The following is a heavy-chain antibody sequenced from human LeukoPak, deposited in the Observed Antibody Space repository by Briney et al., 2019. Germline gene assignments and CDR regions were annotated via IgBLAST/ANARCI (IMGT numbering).Heavy chain of an antibody. CDR1: GFTFNGYW. CDR2: IKEDGSAQ. D-gene: IGHD4-17*01. J-gene: IGHJ4*02. CDR3: ARDLTVTTGPFDY. Sequence: GGSLRLSCAASGFTFNGYWMSWVRQAPGKGLEWVANIKEDGSAQYYVGSVKGRFTISRDNAKNSLYLQMNSLRAEDTAVYYCARDLTVTTGPFDYWGQGTLVTVSS. V-gene: IGHV3-7*01.